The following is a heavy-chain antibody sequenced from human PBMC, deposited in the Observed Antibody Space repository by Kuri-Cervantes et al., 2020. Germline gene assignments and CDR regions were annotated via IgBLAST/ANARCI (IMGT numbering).Heavy chain of an antibody. Sequence: ASVKVSCKASGYTFTSYDINWVRQATGQGLEWMGWINRNSGNTGYAQKFQGRVTMTRNTSISTAYMELRSLRPDDTAVYYCARAGGYGSGRHNYFDYWGQGTLVTVSS. CDR2: INRNSGNT. J-gene: IGHJ4*02. V-gene: IGHV1-8*01. CDR1: GYTFTSYD. CDR3: ARAGGYGSGRHNYFDY. D-gene: IGHD3-10*01.